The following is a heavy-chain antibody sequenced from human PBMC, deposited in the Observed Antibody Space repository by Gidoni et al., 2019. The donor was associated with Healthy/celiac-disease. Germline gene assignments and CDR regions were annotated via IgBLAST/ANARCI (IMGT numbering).Heavy chain of an antibody. J-gene: IGHJ6*03. CDR1: GGTFSSYA. CDR3: ARAGGINWNYGDLHYYMDV. Sequence: QVQLVQSGAEVKKPGSSVKVSCKASGGTFSSYAISWVRQAPGQGLEWMGGIIPIFGTANYAQKFQGRVTITADKSTSTAYMELSSLRSEDTAVYYCARAGGINWNYGDLHYYMDVWGKGTTVTVSS. CDR2: IIPIFGTA. V-gene: IGHV1-69*06. D-gene: IGHD1-7*01.